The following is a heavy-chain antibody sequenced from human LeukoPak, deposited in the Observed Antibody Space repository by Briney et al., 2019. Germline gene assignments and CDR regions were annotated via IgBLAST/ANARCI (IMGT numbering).Heavy chain of an antibody. CDR3: AKIKGGSSGWYSFEPQGFQH. D-gene: IGHD6-19*01. J-gene: IGHJ1*01. Sequence: QPGGSLRLSCAASGFTFSSYAMSWVRQAPGKGLEWVSAISGSGGSTYYADSVKGRFTISRDNSKNTLYLQMNSLRAEDTAVYYCAKIKGGSSGWYSFEPQGFQHWGQGTLVTVSS. CDR2: ISGSGGST. V-gene: IGHV3-23*01. CDR1: GFTFSSYA.